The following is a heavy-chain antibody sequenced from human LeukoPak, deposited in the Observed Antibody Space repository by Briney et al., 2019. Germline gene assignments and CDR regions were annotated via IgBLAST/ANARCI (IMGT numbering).Heavy chain of an antibody. D-gene: IGHD1-26*01. CDR2: INWNGGST. J-gene: IGHJ4*02. Sequence: GGSLRLSCAASGFTFDDYGMSWVRQAPGKGLEWVSGINWNGGSTGYADSVKGRFTISRDNAKNSLYLQMNSLRAEDTALYYCARKKVGSYYGGFDYWGQGTLVTVSS. CDR1: GFTFDDYG. V-gene: IGHV3-20*04. CDR3: ARKKVGSYYGGFDY.